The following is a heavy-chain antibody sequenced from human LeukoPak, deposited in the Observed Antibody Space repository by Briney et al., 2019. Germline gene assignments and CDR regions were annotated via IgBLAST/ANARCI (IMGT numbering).Heavy chain of an antibody. J-gene: IGHJ4*02. CDR1: GYTFTGYY. V-gene: IGHV1-2*02. CDR2: INPNSGGT. Sequence: GASVKVSCKASGYTFTGYYIHWVRQAPGQGLEWMGWINPNSGGTNYAQKFQGRVTMTRDTSISTAYMELSRLRSDDTAVYYCARDGGNSSGQSDYWGQGTLVTVSS. CDR3: ARDGGNSSGQSDY. D-gene: IGHD6-19*01.